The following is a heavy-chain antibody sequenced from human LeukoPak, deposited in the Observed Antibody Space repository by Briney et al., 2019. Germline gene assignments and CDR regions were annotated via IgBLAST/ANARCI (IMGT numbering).Heavy chain of an antibody. CDR2: IYYSGST. V-gene: IGHV4-59*08. CDR1: GGSISSYY. D-gene: IGHD6-25*01. Sequence: SETLSLTCTVSGGSISSYYWSWIRQPPGKGLEWIGYIYYSGSTNYNPSLKSRVTISVDTSKNQFSLKLSSVAAADTAVYYCARHPRGEDFDYWGQGTLVTVSS. CDR3: ARHPRGEDFDY. J-gene: IGHJ4*02.